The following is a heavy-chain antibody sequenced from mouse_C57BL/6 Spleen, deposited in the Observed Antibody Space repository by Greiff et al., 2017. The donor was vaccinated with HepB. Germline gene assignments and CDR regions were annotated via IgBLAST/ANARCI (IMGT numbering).Heavy chain of an antibody. CDR3: ARWNYYYGSSYEYFDY. CDR2: ISYDGSN. V-gene: IGHV3-6*01. Sequence: VQLKESGPGLVKPSQSLSLTCSVTGYSITSGYYWNWIRQFPGNKLGWMGYISYDGSNNYNPSLKNRISITRDTSKNQFFLKLNSVTTEDTATYYCARWNYYYGSSYEYFDYWGQGTTLTVSS. D-gene: IGHD1-1*01. CDR1: GYSITSGYY. J-gene: IGHJ2*01.